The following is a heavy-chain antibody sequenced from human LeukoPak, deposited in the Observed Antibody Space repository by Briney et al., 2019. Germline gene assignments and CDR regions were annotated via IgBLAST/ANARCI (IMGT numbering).Heavy chain of an antibody. CDR3: AKNSGGTCYSHLDY. D-gene: IGHD2-15*01. Sequence: TGGSLRLSCAASGFTFSSYGMTWVRQAPGKGLEWVSGISGSGCSTYYEDSVKGRFTISRDNSKNTLYLQMNSLRAEDTAVYYCAKNSGGTCYSHLDYWGQGTLVTVSS. J-gene: IGHJ4*02. V-gene: IGHV3-23*01. CDR1: GFTFSSYG. CDR2: ISGSGCST.